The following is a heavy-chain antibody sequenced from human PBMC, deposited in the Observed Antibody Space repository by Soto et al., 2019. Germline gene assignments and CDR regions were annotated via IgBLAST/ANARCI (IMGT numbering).Heavy chain of an antibody. Sequence: SETLSLTCTVSGGSISSYYWSWIRQPPGKGLEGIGYIXYXGXXXYXXSLKSRVTISVDTSKNQFSLKLSSVTAADTAVYYCARDWDGGDGMDVWGQGTTVTVSS. V-gene: IGHV4-59*01. J-gene: IGHJ6*02. CDR1: GGSISSYY. D-gene: IGHD4-17*01. CDR3: ARDWDGGDGMDV. CDR2: IXYXGXX.